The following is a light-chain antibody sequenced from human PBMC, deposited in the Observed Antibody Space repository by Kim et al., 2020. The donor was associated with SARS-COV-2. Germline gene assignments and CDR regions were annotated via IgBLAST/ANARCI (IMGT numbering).Light chain of an antibody. CDR3: SSYTSSNTLV. CDR1: SSDVGGYNY. Sequence: GQSITISCTGTSSDVGGYNYVSWYQQHPGKAPKLMIYDVTNRPSGVSDRFSGSKSGNTASLTISGLQAEDEAAYYRSSYTSSNTLVFGGGTQLTVL. V-gene: IGLV2-14*03. CDR2: DVT. J-gene: IGLJ2*01.